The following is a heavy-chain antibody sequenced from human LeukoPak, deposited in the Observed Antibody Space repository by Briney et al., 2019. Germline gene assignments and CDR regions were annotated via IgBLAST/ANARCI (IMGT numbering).Heavy chain of an antibody. V-gene: IGHV3-30*03. CDR1: GFTFSTYS. Sequence: GGSLRLSCVASGFTFSTYSMHWVRQAPGKGLEWVAVISYDGSNKYYADSVKGRFTISRDNSKNTLYLQMNSLRAEDTAVYYCAPSEEKQQLDPWGQGTLVTVSS. CDR3: APSEEKQQLDP. D-gene: IGHD6-13*01. CDR2: ISYDGSNK. J-gene: IGHJ5*02.